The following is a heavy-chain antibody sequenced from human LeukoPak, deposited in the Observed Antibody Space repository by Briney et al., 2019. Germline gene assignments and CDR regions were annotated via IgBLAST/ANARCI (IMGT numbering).Heavy chain of an antibody. D-gene: IGHD3-16*01. V-gene: IGHV1-2*02. CDR3: AREEGGFEAFDI. CDR2: INPHSGDT. Sequence: ASVTVSCEASGYTFTGYYVHWVRQAPGQGLEWMGWINPHSGDTSYAQNFQGRVTMTRDTSISTVYMELSRLRSDDTAVYYCAREEGGFEAFDIWGQGTMVTVSS. J-gene: IGHJ3*02. CDR1: GYTFTGYY.